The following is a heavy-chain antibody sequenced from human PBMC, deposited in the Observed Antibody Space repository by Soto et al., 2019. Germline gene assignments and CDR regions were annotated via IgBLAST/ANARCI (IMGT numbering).Heavy chain of an antibody. CDR3: ISGPTPNDY. Sequence: GGSLRLSCVVSGFSFSDSAMHWVRQASGKGLEWVGRIRSKADSYATSYGASVKGRFTISRDDSKNTAYLQMNSLKTEDTAVYYCISGPTPNDYWGQGILVTVSS. CDR2: IRSKADSYAT. J-gene: IGHJ4*02. V-gene: IGHV3-73*01. CDR1: GFSFSDSA.